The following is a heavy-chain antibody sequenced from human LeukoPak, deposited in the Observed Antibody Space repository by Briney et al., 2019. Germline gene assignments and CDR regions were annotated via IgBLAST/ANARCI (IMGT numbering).Heavy chain of an antibody. J-gene: IGHJ3*02. CDR3: ARVPRTRDAFDI. D-gene: IGHD2-15*01. Sequence: SETLSLTCTVSGGSISSYYWGWIRQPPGKGLEWIGYIYYSGSTNYNPSLKSRVTISVDTSKNQFSLKLSSVTAADTAVYYCARVPRTRDAFDIWGQGTMVTVSS. V-gene: IGHV4-59*01. CDR1: GGSISSYY. CDR2: IYYSGST.